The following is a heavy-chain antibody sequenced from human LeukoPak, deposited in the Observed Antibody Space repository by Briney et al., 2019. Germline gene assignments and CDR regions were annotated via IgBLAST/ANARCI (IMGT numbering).Heavy chain of an antibody. Sequence: ASVKVSCKASGYTFTSYYMHWVRQAPGQGLEWMGIINPSGGSTSYAQKFQGRVTMTRDTSTSTVYMELSSLRSEDTAVYYCAIVGKSSRYYYYYSYMDVWGKGTTVTVSS. V-gene: IGHV1-46*01. CDR3: AIVGKSSRYYYYYSYMDV. D-gene: IGHD4-23*01. CDR1: GYTFTSYY. J-gene: IGHJ6*03. CDR2: INPSGGST.